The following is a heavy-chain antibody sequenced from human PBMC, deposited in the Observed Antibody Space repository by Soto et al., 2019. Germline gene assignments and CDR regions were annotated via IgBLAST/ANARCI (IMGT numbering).Heavy chain of an antibody. CDR1: GYTFTSYG. CDR3: ARAGKYYYGSGSPYYYGMAV. J-gene: IGHJ6*02. CDR2: ISGYNGNT. D-gene: IGHD3-10*01. V-gene: IGHV1-18*04. Sequence: QVQLVQSGAEVKKPGASVKVSCKASGYTFTSYGVSWVRQAPGQGLEWMGWISGYNGNTNYAEKLQGRVTMTTDTSTCTAYMELRSLRPDDSAVYYCARAGKYYYGSGSPYYYGMAVWGQWITVTVSS.